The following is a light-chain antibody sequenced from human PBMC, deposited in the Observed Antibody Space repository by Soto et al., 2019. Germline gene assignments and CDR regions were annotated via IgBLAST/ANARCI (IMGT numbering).Light chain of an antibody. CDR3: QQYNSYS. J-gene: IGKJ1*01. CDR2: HAS. V-gene: IGKV1-5*02. CDR1: QSISTW. Sequence: DVRMKLGPSTLTTSVRDRVTMICRASQSISTWLAWYQQKPGTAPKVLIYHASNLQSGVPSRFSGSGSGTEFTLSISSLQPDDFATYYCQQYNSYSFGQGTKV.